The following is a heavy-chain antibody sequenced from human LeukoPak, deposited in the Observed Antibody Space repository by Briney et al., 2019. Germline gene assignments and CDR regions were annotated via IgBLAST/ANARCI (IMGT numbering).Heavy chain of an antibody. CDR2: INPNSGGT. Sequence: ASVKVSCKASGYTFTGYYMHWVRQAPGQGLEWMGWINPNSGGTNYAQKFQGRVTITRNTSISTAYMELSSLRSEDTAVYYCAGSIAVAGYDAFDIWGQGTMVTVSS. D-gene: IGHD6-19*01. J-gene: IGHJ3*02. CDR3: AGSIAVAGYDAFDI. V-gene: IGHV1-2*02. CDR1: GYTFTGYY.